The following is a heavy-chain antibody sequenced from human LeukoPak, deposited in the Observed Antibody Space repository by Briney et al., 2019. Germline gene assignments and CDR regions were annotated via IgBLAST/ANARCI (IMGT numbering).Heavy chain of an antibody. CDR2: IYYTRST. V-gene: IGHV4-59*12. J-gene: IGHJ3*02. CDR3: ARDLSDYYGSGSYRPIDAFDI. CDR1: GGSISSYY. Sequence: PSETLSLTCTVSGGSISSYYWSWIRQPPGKGLEWIGYIYYTRSTHYNPSLKSRVTISIDTSKNQFSLKLSPVTAADTAVYYCARDLSDYYGSGSYRPIDAFDIWGQGTMVTVSS. D-gene: IGHD3-10*01.